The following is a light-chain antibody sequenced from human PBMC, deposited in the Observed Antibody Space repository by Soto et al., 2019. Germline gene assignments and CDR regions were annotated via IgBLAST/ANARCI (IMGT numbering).Light chain of an antibody. J-gene: IGLJ2*01. Sequence: QSVLTQPPSVSEAPRQRVTISWSGSRANIGDNAVNWYQQLRGKAPKLLIYYDDLLPSGVSDRFSGSKSGTSASLAISGLQSEDEADYYCAAWDDSLNGVVFGGGTKLTVL. V-gene: IGLV1-36*01. CDR3: AAWDDSLNGVV. CDR1: RANIGDNA. CDR2: YDD.